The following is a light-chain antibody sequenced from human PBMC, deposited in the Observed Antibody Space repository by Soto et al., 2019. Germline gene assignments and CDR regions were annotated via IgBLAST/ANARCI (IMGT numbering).Light chain of an antibody. CDR1: QGIGVY. Sequence: DIQMTQSPSSLSAALGDRVTITCRASQGIGVYLAWFQQKPGNVPKLLIYAASTLQSGVPSRFSGSGSGTDFTLPISSLQPEDVATYYCQKYNSAPLTFGGGTKVEIK. CDR2: AAS. V-gene: IGKV1-27*01. CDR3: QKYNSAPLT. J-gene: IGKJ4*01.